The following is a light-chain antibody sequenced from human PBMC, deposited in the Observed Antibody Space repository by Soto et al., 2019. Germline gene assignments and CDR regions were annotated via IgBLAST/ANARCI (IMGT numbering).Light chain of an antibody. J-gene: IGKJ5*01. CDR1: QSISSW. CDR3: QQTYSSTIT. CDR2: DAS. V-gene: IGKV1-5*01. Sequence: DIQMTQSPSTLSASVGDRVTITCRASQSISSWLAWYRQKPGKAPKLLIYDASSLESGVPSRFSCSGAGTDCTRTISNLQPEDFEGYYCQQTYSSTITFGQGTRLEIK.